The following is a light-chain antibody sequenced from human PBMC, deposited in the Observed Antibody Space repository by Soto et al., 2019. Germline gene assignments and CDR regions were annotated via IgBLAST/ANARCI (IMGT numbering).Light chain of an antibody. CDR3: QSYDSTLSDRYV. CDR2: GNN. CDR1: SSNIGAGYD. Sequence: QSVLTQPPSVSGAPGQRVIISCTGSSSNIGAGYDVHWYQQRPGTAPKLLIFGNNNRPSGVPDRFYGSKSGTSASLAITGLQAEDEGDYYCQSYDSTLSDRYVFGTGTKVTVL. V-gene: IGLV1-40*01. J-gene: IGLJ1*01.